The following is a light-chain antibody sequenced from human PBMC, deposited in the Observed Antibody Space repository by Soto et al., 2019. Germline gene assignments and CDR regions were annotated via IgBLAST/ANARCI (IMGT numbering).Light chain of an antibody. J-gene: IGKJ5*01. Sequence: EIVLTQSASTLSLSPGERATLSCWASQSVSSYLAWYQQKPGQAPRLLIYDASTRATGIPARFSGSGSGTEFTLTISSLQSEDFAVYYCQQYNNWPPITFGQGTRLEIK. CDR3: QQYNNWPPIT. CDR1: QSVSSY. V-gene: IGKV3-15*01. CDR2: DAS.